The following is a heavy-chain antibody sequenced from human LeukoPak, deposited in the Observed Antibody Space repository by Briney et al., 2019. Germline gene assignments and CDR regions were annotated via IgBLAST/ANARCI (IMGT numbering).Heavy chain of an antibody. D-gene: IGHD3-3*01. J-gene: IGHJ4*02. Sequence: GGSLRLSCAASRFTFNSYSMNWVRQAPGKGLEWVSYISSGSSTMYYADSVKGRFTISRDNAKNSLYLQMNSLRAEDTAVYYCARDYDFWSGYYTGVFDYWGQGTLVTVSS. CDR2: ISSGSSTM. CDR3: ARDYDFWSGYYTGVFDY. V-gene: IGHV3-48*01. CDR1: RFTFNSYS.